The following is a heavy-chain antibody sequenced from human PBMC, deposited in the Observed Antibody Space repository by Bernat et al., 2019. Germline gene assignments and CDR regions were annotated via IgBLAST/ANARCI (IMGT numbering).Heavy chain of an antibody. D-gene: IGHD6-13*01. J-gene: IGHJ6*02. CDR3: ARERQQLVLPSDYYYYGMDV. V-gene: IGHV3-21*01. CDR2: ISSSRSYI. CDR1: GFSFSSYS. Sequence: EVQLVESGGGLVKPGGSLRLSCAASGFSFSSYSMSWVRQAPGKGLEWVSSISSSRSYIYYSDSVKGRFTISRDNAKNSLYLQMNSLRAEDTAVYYCARERQQLVLPSDYYYYGMDVWGQGTTVTVSS.